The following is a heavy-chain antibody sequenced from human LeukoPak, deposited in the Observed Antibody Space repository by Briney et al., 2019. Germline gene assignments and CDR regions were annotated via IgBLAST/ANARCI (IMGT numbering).Heavy chain of an antibody. CDR1: GFTFSDYY. J-gene: IGHJ6*03. CDR2: IISSGSTI. CDR3: ARGITKVGGLGYYYYMDV. Sequence: GGSLRLXCSASGFTFSDYYMGWIRRPPGRGLEWVSYIISSGSTIYYADSVTGRFTISRDNAKNSLYLQMNSLRAEDTAVYYCARGITKVGGLGYYYYMDVWGKGTTVTVSS. D-gene: IGHD3-10*01. V-gene: IGHV3-11*04.